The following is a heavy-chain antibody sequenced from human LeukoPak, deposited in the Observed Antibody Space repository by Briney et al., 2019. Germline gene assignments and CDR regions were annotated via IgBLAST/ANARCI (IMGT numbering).Heavy chain of an antibody. Sequence: GGSLRLSCAASGFTFSSCAMHWVRQAPGKGLEWVAVISYDGSNKYYADSVKGRFTISRDNSKNTLYLQMNSLRAEDTAVYYCAREGHYYDSSGSPLDYWGQGTLVTVSS. CDR2: ISYDGSNK. D-gene: IGHD3-22*01. CDR1: GFTFSSCA. V-gene: IGHV3-30-3*01. J-gene: IGHJ4*02. CDR3: AREGHYYDSSGSPLDY.